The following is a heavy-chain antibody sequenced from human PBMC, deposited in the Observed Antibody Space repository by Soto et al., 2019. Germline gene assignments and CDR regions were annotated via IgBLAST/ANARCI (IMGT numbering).Heavy chain of an antibody. CDR2: IYWDDDK. CDR3: AYLPCSGGSCYWFSFSGMDV. V-gene: IGHV2-5*02. D-gene: IGHD2-15*01. CDR1: GFSLSTSGVG. J-gene: IGHJ6*02. Sequence: QITLKESGPTLVKPTQTLTLTCTFSGFSLSTSGVGMAWIRQPPGKALEWLALIYWDDDKRYRPSLESRLTISKGTSKNQVVLTMTNMDSVDTATYYCAYLPCSGGSCYWFSFSGMDVWGQGTTVTVSS.